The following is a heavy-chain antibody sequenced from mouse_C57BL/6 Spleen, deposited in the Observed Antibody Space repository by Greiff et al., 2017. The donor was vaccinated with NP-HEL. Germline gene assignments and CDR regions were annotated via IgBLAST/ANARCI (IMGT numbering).Heavy chain of an antibody. CDR1: GYAFSGYW. CDR3: ARGRYYGYVRGYYFDY. V-gene: IGHV1-80*01. J-gene: IGHJ2*01. Sequence: VQLQESGAELVKPGASVKISCKASGYAFSGYWMNWVKQRPGKGLEWIGQIYPGDGDTNYNGKFKGKATLTAYKSSSTAYMQLSSLTSEDSAVYFCARGRYYGYVRGYYFDYWGQGTTLTVSS. D-gene: IGHD2-2*01. CDR2: IYPGDGDT.